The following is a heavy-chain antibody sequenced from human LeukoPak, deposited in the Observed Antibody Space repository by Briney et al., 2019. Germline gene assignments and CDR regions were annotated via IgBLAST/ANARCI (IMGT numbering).Heavy chain of an antibody. CDR2: ISGSGGST. Sequence: GGSLRLSCAASGFTFSSYAMSWVRQAPGKGLEWVSAISGSGGSTYYADSVKGRFTISRDNAKNSLFLQMNSLRDDDTAVYYCARRIDFWGQGTLVTVSS. V-gene: IGHV3-23*01. CDR1: GFTFSSYA. CDR3: ARRIDF. J-gene: IGHJ4*02.